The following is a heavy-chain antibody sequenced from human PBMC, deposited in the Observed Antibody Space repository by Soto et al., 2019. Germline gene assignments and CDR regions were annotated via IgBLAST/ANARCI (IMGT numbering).Heavy chain of an antibody. Sequence: QVQLVQSGAEVKKPGSSVKVSCKASGGTFSSYTISWVRQAPGQGLEWMGRIIPILGIANYAQKFQGRVTITADKSTSTAYMELSRLRSEDTAVYYCARSPTYYYDSRGYYDYYYYGMDVWGQGTTVTVSS. CDR2: IIPILGIA. D-gene: IGHD3-22*01. J-gene: IGHJ6*02. V-gene: IGHV1-69*02. CDR3: ARSPTYYYDSRGYYDYYYYGMDV. CDR1: GGTFSSYT.